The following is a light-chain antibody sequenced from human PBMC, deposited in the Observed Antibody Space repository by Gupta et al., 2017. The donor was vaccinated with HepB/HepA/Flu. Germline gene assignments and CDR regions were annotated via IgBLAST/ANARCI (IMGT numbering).Light chain of an antibody. V-gene: IGKV2-28*01. CDR3: MHAIQTPLT. J-gene: IGKJ4*01. Sequence: DIVMTQSPLSLPVTPGEPASISCRSSQSLLYSNGYNYLDWYLQKPGQSPQLLIYLGSNRASGVPDRFSGSGSGTDFTLKISRVEAEDVGVYYCMHAIQTPLTFGGGTKVEIK. CDR2: LGS. CDR1: QSLLYSNGYNY.